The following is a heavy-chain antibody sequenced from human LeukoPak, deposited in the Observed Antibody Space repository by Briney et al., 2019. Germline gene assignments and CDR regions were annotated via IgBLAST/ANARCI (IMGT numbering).Heavy chain of an antibody. Sequence: GGSLRLSCAASGFTFSSYSMNWVRQAPGKGLEWVSSISSSRRYIYYADSVKGRFTISRDNAKNSLYLQMNGLRAEDTAVYYCARDFTSAYTIDYWGQGTLVTVSS. V-gene: IGHV3-21*01. CDR2: ISSSRRYI. CDR3: ARDFTSAYTIDY. CDR1: GFTFSSYS. D-gene: IGHD2-2*02. J-gene: IGHJ4*02.